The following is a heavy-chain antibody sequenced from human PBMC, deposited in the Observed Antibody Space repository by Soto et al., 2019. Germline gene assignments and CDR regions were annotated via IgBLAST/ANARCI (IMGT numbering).Heavy chain of an antibody. V-gene: IGHV3-48*03. CDR1: GFTFSSYE. D-gene: IGHD5-18*01. J-gene: IGHJ4*02. Sequence: EVQLVESGGGLVQPGGSLRLSCAASGFTFSSYEMNWVRQAPGQGLEWVSYISSSGSTIYYADSVKGRFTISRDNAKNSLYLQMNSLRAEDTAVYYCASWDTAMALWGQGTLVTVSS. CDR3: ASWDTAMAL. CDR2: ISSSGSTI.